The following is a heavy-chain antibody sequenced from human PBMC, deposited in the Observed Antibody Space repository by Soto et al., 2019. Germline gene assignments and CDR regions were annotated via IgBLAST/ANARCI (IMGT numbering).Heavy chain of an antibody. V-gene: IGHV1-69*13. CDR2: IIPIFGTA. CDR1: GGTFSSYA. J-gene: IGHJ4*02. Sequence: ASVKVSCKASGGTFSSYAISWVRQAPGQGLEWMGGIIPIFGTANYAQKFQGRVTITADESTSTAYMELSSLRSEDTAVYYCARAPYYYGSGSSNDYWGQGTLVTVSS. CDR3: ARAPYYYGSGSSNDY. D-gene: IGHD3-10*01.